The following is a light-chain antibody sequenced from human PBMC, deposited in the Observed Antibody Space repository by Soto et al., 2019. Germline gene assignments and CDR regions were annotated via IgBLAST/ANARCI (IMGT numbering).Light chain of an antibody. CDR1: QSLLHSNGFNY. V-gene: IGKV2-28*01. J-gene: IGKJ1*01. CDR3: MQAVQPPWT. CDR2: LGS. Sequence: EIVMTQSPLCLPVTPGEPASISCRSSQSLLHSNGFNYLDWYLQKPGQSPKLLIYLGSNRASGVPDRYSGSGSGTDFTMRIRRVEAEDVGIYYCMQAVQPPWTFGQGPKVEFK.